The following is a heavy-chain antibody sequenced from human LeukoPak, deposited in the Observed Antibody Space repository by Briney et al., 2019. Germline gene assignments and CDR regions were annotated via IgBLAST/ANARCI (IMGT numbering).Heavy chain of an antibody. V-gene: IGHV1-18*04. D-gene: IGHD1-26*01. J-gene: IGHJ4*02. Sequence: ASVKVSCKGSGYTFTGYYIHWGRQAPGQGLEWMGWISAYNGDTKYAQRYQGRVTLTTDTSTGTAYMELRSLRYDDTAVYYCARDYRARVGRHSDLGGECDYWGQGTLVTVSS. CDR1: GYTFTGYY. CDR3: ARDYRARVGRHSDLGGECDY. CDR2: ISAYNGDT.